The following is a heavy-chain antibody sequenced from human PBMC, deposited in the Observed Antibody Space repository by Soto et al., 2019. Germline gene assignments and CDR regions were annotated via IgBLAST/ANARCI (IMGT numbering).Heavy chain of an antibody. J-gene: IGHJ6*02. CDR1: GGSISSGGDY. Sequence: QVQLQESGPGLVKPSQTLSLTCTVSGGSISSGGDYWSWIRQHPGKGLEWIGYIYYSGSTYYNPSLTGRVTLSVDTAKNHFSLKLSSVTAADTAVYYCARATPYYYYGMDVWGQGTTVTVSS. D-gene: IGHD2-15*01. V-gene: IGHV4-31*03. CDR3: ARATPYYYYGMDV. CDR2: IYYSGST.